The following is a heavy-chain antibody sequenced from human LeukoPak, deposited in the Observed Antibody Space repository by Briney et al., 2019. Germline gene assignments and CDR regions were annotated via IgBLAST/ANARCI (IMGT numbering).Heavy chain of an antibody. D-gene: IGHD3-10*01. CDR3: AKALGSEPYEGVEY. V-gene: IGHV3-30*04. Sequence: GGSLRLSCAASGFNFSNYAMHWVRQAPGKGLEWGAVISSDGSENVYADFAKGRFTISRDNSRKTLYLKMNTLKSEDTSVFYCAKALGSEPYEGVEYWGQGSLVTVSS. CDR1: GFNFSNYA. CDR2: ISSDGSEN. J-gene: IGHJ1*01.